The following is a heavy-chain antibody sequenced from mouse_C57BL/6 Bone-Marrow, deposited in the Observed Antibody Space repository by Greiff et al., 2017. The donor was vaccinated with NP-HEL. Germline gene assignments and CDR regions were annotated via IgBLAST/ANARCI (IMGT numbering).Heavy chain of an antibody. V-gene: IGHV1-77*01. J-gene: IGHJ3*01. CDR2: IGPGSGST. CDR1: GYTFTDYY. Sequence: LVESGAELVKPGASVKISCKASGYTFTDYYINWVKQRPGQGLEWIGKIGPGSGSTYYNEKFKGKATLTADKSSSTAYMQLSSLTSEDSAVYFCARKTIYYDYLAWFAYWGQGTLVTVSA. CDR3: ARKTIYYDYLAWFAY. D-gene: IGHD2-4*01.